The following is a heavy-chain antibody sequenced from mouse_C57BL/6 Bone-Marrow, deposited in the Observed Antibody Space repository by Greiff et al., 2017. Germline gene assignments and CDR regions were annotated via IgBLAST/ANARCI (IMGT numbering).Heavy chain of an antibody. V-gene: IGHV1-54*01. CDR3: ARGPTTVVAGGLPYYFDY. CDR2: INPGSGGT. D-gene: IGHD1-1*01. CDR1: GYAFTNYL. J-gene: IGHJ2*01. Sequence: VQLQQSGAELVRPGTSVKVSCKASGYAFTNYLIEWVKQRPGQGLEWIGVINPGSGGTNYNEKFKGKATLTADKSSSTAYMQLSSLTSEDSAVYFCARGPTTVVAGGLPYYFDYWGQGTTLTVSS.